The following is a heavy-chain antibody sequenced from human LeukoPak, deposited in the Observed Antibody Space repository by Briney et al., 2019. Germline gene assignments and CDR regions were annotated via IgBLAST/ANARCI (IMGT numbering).Heavy chain of an antibody. D-gene: IGHD3-16*01. J-gene: IGHJ4*02. Sequence: KASQNLSRTNALSRVGLARNVDAGGWISLYPTSSLEWLGRTYYRSKWFNDYAVSAKSRITIHPDTSKNQFSLQLNSVTPEDTAVYYCARALYTGIGDYFDYWGQGTLVTVSS. CDR3: ARALYTGIGDYFDY. CDR2: TYYRSKWFN. V-gene: IGHV6-1*01. CDR1: RVGLARNVDA.